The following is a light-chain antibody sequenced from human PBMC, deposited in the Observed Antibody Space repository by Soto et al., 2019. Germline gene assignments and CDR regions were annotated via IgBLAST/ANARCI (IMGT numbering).Light chain of an antibody. J-gene: IGKJ4*01. CDR2: DAS. CDR1: QTVSRY. V-gene: IGKV3-11*01. CDR3: QQRSTSPLLT. Sequence: VLIQSPATLSLSPGERATLSCRASQTVSRYLAWFQQKPGQPPRLLIYDASNRATGIPARFSGSGSGTDYTLTISSLEPEDFAVYYCQQRSTSPLLTFGGGTKVEI.